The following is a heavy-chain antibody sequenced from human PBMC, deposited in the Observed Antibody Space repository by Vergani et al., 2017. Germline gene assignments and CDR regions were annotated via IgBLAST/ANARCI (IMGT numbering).Heavy chain of an antibody. V-gene: IGHV3-21*01. CDR3: ARVDLVTATTCLDY. J-gene: IGHJ4*02. CDR2: ISSSSSYI. D-gene: IGHD2-21*02. CDR1: GFTFSSYS. Sequence: EVQLVESGGGLVKPGGSLRLSCAASGFTFSSYSMNWVRQAPGKGLEWVSSISSSSSYIYYADSVKGRFTISRDNAKNSLYLQMNSLRAEDTAVYYCARVDLVTATTCLDYWGQGTLVTVSS.